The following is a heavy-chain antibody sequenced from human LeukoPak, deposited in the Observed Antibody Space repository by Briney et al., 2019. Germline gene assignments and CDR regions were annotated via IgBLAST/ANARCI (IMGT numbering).Heavy chain of an antibody. CDR2: ISSSSNSI. Sequence: GGSQRLSCVASGITVSSNYMSWVRQAPGKGLEWVSYISSSSNSIYYADSVKGRFTISRENAKNSLYLQMNSLRAEDTAVYYCARDYNGSGKPMFDYWGQGTLVTVSS. CDR1: GITVSSNY. V-gene: IGHV3-48*04. CDR3: ARDYNGSGKPMFDY. J-gene: IGHJ4*02. D-gene: IGHD3-10*01.